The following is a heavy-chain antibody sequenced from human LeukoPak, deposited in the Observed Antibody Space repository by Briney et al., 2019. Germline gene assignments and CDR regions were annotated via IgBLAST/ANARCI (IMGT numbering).Heavy chain of an antibody. CDR2: IWYDGSNK. Sequence: GRSLRLSCAASGFTFSSYGMHWVRQAPGKGLEWVAGIWYDGSNKYYADSVKGRFTISRDNSKNTLYLQMNSLRAEDTAVYYCARDPLYCSSTSCYYLYYYMDVWGKGTTVAVSS. V-gene: IGHV3-33*01. J-gene: IGHJ6*03. CDR1: GFTFSSYG. CDR3: ARDPLYCSSTSCYYLYYYMDV. D-gene: IGHD2-2*01.